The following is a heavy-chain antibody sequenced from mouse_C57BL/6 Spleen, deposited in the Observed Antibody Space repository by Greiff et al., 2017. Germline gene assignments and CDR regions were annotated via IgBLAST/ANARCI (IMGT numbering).Heavy chain of an antibody. CDR3: ARDGGNYDYFDY. J-gene: IGHJ2*01. Sequence: EVKLQESGGGLVKPGGSLKLSCAASGFTFSSYAMSWVRQTPEKRLEWVATISDGGSYTYYPDNVKGRFTISRDNAKNNLYLQMSHLKSEDTAMYYCARDGGNYDYFDYWGQGTTLTVSS. D-gene: IGHD2-1*01. CDR1: GFTFSSYA. CDR2: ISDGGSYT. V-gene: IGHV5-4*01.